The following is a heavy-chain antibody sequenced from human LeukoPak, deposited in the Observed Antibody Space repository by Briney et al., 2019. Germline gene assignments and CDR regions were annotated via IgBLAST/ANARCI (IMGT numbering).Heavy chain of an antibody. CDR3: ARSLWPADY. D-gene: IGHD3-10*01. CDR2: IKQDGSDK. J-gene: IGHJ4*02. CDR1: GFTFSDYW. V-gene: IGHV3-7*01. Sequence: GGSLRLSCAASGFTFSDYWMSWGRQAPGKGLEWVADIKQDGSDKKYVDSVKGRFTISRDNAKKSLYLQMDSLRAEDTAVYYCARSLWPADYWGQGTLVTVSS.